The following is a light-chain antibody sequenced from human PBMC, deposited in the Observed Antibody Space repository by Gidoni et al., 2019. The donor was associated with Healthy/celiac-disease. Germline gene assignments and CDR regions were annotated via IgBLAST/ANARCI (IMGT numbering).Light chain of an antibody. V-gene: IGLV1-47*01. CDR2: QNN. J-gene: IGLJ3*02. CDR1: SSNLGSNH. Sequence: QSVLTQPPSPPGTPGQRVTIPCSGSSSNLGSNHVYWSQQPPGTAPKLLIYQNNQPPSGGPDRFSGSKSGTSASLAISGLRSEDEADYYCAAWDDSLSGWVFGGGTKLTVL. CDR3: AAWDDSLSGWV.